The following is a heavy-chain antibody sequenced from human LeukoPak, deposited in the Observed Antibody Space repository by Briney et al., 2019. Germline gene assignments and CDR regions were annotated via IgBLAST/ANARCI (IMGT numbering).Heavy chain of an antibody. J-gene: IGHJ4*02. CDR3: ARGLWFGELLGFDY. Sequence: WVRQAPGKGLEWIGSIYYSGSTYYNPSLKSRVTISVDTSKNQFSLKLSSVTAADTAVYYCARGLWFGELLGFDYWGQGTLVTVSS. D-gene: IGHD3-10*01. CDR2: IYYSGST. V-gene: IGHV4-39*07.